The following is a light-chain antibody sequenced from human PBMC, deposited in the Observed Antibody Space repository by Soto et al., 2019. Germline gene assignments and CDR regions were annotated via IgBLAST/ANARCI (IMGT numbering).Light chain of an antibody. V-gene: IGKV1-8*01. CDR1: QGISSY. CDR2: AAS. CDR3: QQYYGYPWT. J-gene: IGKJ1*01. Sequence: AIRMTQSPSSISASTGDRVTITCRASQGISSYLAWYQQKPGKAPKLLIYAASTLQSGVPSRFSGSGSGTDFTLTVSCLQSEDFATYYCQQYYGYPWTFGQGTKVEIK.